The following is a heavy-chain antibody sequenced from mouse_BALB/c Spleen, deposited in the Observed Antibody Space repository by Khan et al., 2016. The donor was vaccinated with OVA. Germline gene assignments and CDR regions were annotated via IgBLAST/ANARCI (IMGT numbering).Heavy chain of an antibody. CDR3: ARRTTGYTMDY. V-gene: IGHV1-4*01. D-gene: IGHD2-14*01. CDR1: GYTFTSNT. CDR2: INPRSGYT. Sequence: VQLQQSGAELARPGASVRMSCKASGYTFTSNTMHWVKKRPGQGLEWIGYINPRSGYTNFNQNFKDKATLTADKSSSPAYMQLSSLTSENSAVYYCARRTTGYTMDYWGQGTSVTVSS. J-gene: IGHJ4*01.